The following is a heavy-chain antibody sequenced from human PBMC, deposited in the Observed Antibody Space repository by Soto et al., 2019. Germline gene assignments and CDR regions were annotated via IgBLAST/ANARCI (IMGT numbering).Heavy chain of an antibody. J-gene: IGHJ4*02. CDR1: GGSISSSSYY. V-gene: IGHV4-39*01. CDR2: IYYSGST. Sequence: SETLSLTCTVSGGSISSSSYYWGWIRQPPGKGLEWIGSIYYSGSTYYNPSLKSRVTISVDTSKNQFSLKLSSVTAADTAVYYCARAPSWHFDYWGQGTLVTVSS. CDR3: ARAPSWHFDY.